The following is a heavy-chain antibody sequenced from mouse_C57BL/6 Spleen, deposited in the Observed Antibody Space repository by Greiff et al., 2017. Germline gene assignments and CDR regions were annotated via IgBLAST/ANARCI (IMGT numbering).Heavy chain of an antibody. CDR3: AREPYSNLYYFDY. V-gene: IGHV5-4*01. CDR1: GFTFSSYA. D-gene: IGHD2-5*01. CDR2: ISDGGSYT. J-gene: IGHJ2*01. Sequence: EVKVVESGGGLVKPGGSLKLSCAASGFTFSSYAMSWVRQTPEKRLEWVATISDGGSYTYYPDNVKGRFTISRDNAKNNLYLQMSHLKSEDTAMYYCAREPYSNLYYFDYWGQGTTLTVSS.